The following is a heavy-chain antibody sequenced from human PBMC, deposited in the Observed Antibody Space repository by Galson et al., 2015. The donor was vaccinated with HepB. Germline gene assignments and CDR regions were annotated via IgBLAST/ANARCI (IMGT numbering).Heavy chain of an antibody. D-gene: IGHD3-22*01. Sequence: SLRLSCAASGFTFSDYYLSGIRQAPGNGLGWVSYVSSSSSYTTYADSVKSRFTISRDNAKNSLYLQMNSLRDDDTAVYYCARVPLITMIVALAFDIWGQGTMVTVSS. CDR3: ARVPLITMIVALAFDI. CDR2: VSSSSSYT. J-gene: IGHJ3*02. V-gene: IGHV3-11*06. CDR1: GFTFSDYY.